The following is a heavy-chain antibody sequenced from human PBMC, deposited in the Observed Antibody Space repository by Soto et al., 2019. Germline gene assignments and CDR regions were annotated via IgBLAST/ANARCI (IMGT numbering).Heavy chain of an antibody. Sequence: QPGGSLRLSCAASGFAFSNFAMSWVRQAPGKGLEWVSAIGSGSRGTHYAESVEDRFTISRDNSKNTLYLQINSLRAEDTAVYYCAKVGGTYYYDSSGSEPFDYWGQGTLVTVSS. V-gene: IGHV3-23*01. CDR2: IGSGSRGT. D-gene: IGHD3-22*01. J-gene: IGHJ4*02. CDR3: AKVGGTYYYDSSGSEPFDY. CDR1: GFAFSNFA.